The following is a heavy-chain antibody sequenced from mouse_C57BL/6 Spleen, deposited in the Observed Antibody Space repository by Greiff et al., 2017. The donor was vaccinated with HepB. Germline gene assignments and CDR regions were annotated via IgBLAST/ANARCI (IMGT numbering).Heavy chain of an antibody. CDR1: GYTFTDYY. D-gene: IGHD2-4*01. CDR3: ARSADYAGYFDY. Sequence: VQLKQSGPVLVKPGASVKMSCKASGYTFTDYYMNWVKQSHGKSLEWIGVINPYNGGTSYNQKFKGKATLTVDKSSSTAYMELNSLTSEDSAVYYGARSADYAGYFDYWGQGTTLTVSS. J-gene: IGHJ2*01. CDR2: INPYNGGT. V-gene: IGHV1-19*01.